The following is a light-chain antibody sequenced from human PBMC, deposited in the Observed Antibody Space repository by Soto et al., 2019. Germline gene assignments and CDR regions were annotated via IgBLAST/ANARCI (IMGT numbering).Light chain of an antibody. Sequence: DIVMTQSPDSLAVSLGERATFNCKSSQNIFDRAKNKNYLAWYQQKSGQPPKLLIYWASLREPGVPDRFTGSRSGTDFTLTISSLQAEDVAVYYCQQYFTSPWTFGQGTKVEI. CDR1: QNIFDRAKNKNY. CDR3: QQYFTSPWT. V-gene: IGKV4-1*01. CDR2: WAS. J-gene: IGKJ1*01.